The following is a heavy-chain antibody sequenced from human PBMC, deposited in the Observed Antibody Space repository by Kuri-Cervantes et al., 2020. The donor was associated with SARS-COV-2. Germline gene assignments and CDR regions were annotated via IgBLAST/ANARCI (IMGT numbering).Heavy chain of an antibody. V-gene: IGHV4-59*01. CDR1: GGSISSYY. Sequence: SETLSLTCTVSGGSISSYYWSWIRQPPGKGLEWIGYIYYSGSTNYNPSLKSRVTISVDTSKNQFSLKLSSGTAADTAVYYCAGAGYSSSWDYYYYYYMDVWGQGTTVTVSS. J-gene: IGHJ6*03. CDR3: AGAGYSSSWDYYYYYYMDV. D-gene: IGHD6-13*01. CDR2: IYYSGST.